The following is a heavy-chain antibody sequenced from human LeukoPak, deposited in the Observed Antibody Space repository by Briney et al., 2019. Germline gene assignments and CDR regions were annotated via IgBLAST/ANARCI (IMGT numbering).Heavy chain of an antibody. CDR1: GFTFSSYS. J-gene: IGHJ4*02. CDR2: ISGSGGST. Sequence: GGSRRLSCAASGFTFSSYSMSWVRQAPGKGMEWVSAISGSGGSTYYADSVKGRFTISRDNSKNTLYLQMSSLRAEDTAVYYCAKDKVTYSVKYFDYWGQGTLVTVSS. V-gene: IGHV3-23*01. D-gene: IGHD5/OR15-5a*01. CDR3: AKDKVTYSVKYFDY.